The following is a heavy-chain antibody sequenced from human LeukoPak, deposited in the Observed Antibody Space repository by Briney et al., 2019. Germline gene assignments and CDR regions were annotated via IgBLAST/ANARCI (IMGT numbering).Heavy chain of an antibody. CDR2: INWNGDNT. CDR1: GFTFSSYA. D-gene: IGHD3-22*01. V-gene: IGHV3-20*04. CDR3: ASDRRSDSSGYAFDI. J-gene: IGHJ3*02. Sequence: QAGGSLRLSCAASGFTFSSYAMSWVRQAPGKGLEWVSGINWNGDNTVYADSVKGRFTISRDNAKNSLYLQMNSLGAEDTAFYYCASDRRSDSSGYAFDIWGQGTMVTVSS.